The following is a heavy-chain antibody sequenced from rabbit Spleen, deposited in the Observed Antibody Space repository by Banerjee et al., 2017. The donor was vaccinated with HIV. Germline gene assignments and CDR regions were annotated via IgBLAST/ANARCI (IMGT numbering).Heavy chain of an antibody. D-gene: IGHD1-1*01. CDR1: GFSFSAIYW. CDR3: ARLSSGAFNL. V-gene: IGHV1S45*01. J-gene: IGHJ4*01. Sequence: QQQLEESGGGLVQPEGSLTLTCTASGFSFSAIYWISWVRQAPGKGLEWIAYIYTAGGSTYYASWAKGRFTITRSTSLNTVTLQLNSLTAADTATYFCARLSSGAFNLWGPGTLVTVS. CDR2: IYTAGGST.